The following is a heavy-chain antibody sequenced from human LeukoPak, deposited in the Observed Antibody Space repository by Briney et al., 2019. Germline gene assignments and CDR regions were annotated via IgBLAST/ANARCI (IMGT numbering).Heavy chain of an antibody. CDR3: ARGFPYYYDSSGSWFDP. D-gene: IGHD3-22*01. CDR1: GYTFTGYY. CDR2: ISPNSGGT. J-gene: IGHJ5*02. V-gene: IGHV1-2*02. Sequence: ASVKVSCKASGYTFTGYYMHWVRQAPGQGLEWMGWISPNSGGTNYAQEFQGRVTMTRDTSISTAYMELSRLRSDDTAVYYCARGFPYYYDSSGSWFDPWGQGTLVTVSS.